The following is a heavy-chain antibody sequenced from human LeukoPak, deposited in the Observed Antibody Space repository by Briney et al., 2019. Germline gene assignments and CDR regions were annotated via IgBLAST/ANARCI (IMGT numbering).Heavy chain of an antibody. D-gene: IGHD2-2*01. CDR3: ATRRIVVVPAAIIYWFDP. Sequence: SETLSLTCTVSGGSISSYYWSWIRQPAGKGLEWIGRIYTSGSTNYNPSLKSRVTMSVDTSKNQFSLKLSSVTAADTAVYYCATRRIVVVPAAIIYWFDPWGQGTLVTVSS. V-gene: IGHV4-4*07. CDR2: IYTSGST. J-gene: IGHJ5*02. CDR1: GGSISSYY.